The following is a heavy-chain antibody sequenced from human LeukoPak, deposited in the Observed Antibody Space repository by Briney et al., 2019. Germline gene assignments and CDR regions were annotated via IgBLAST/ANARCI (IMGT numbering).Heavy chain of an antibody. Sequence: ASVKVSCKASGYIFTSYVMDWVRQAPGQGLEWMGWINTNTGNPTYAQGFTGRFVFSLDTSVSTAYLQISSLKAEDTAVYYCARVPMSTKHSYQHFYNHYGRDVGAQGPTVTVPS. CDR2: INTNTGNP. D-gene: IGHD5-18*01. V-gene: IGHV7-4-1*02. J-gene: IGHJ6*02. CDR3: ARVPMSTKHSYQHFYNHYGRDV. CDR1: GYIFTSYV.